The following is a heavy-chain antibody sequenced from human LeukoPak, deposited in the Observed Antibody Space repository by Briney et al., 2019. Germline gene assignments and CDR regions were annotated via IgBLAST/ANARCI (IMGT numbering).Heavy chain of an antibody. V-gene: IGHV3-7*01. CDR1: GFSFSTSW. CDR3: ARDGDSWNDFVH. CDR2: IRKDGGEI. Sequence: PGGSRRLSCVASGFSFSTSWMTWVRQAPGKGLEWVANIRKDGGEIYYVDSVKGRFTISRDNTKNSLYLQMNSLRVEDTAVYYCARDGDSWNDFVHWGQGTLVTVSS. J-gene: IGHJ4*02. D-gene: IGHD1-1*01.